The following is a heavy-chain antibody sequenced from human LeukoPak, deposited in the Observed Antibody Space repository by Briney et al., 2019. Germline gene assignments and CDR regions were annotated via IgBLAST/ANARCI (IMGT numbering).Heavy chain of an antibody. Sequence: GASVKVSCKASGYTFTSYGISWVRQAPGQGLEWMGWISAYNGNTNYAQKFQGRVTITEDTSTDTAYMELSSLRSEDTAVYYCATGRSSRIKIFVPFEYWGQGTLVTVSP. CDR2: ISAYNGNT. V-gene: IGHV1-18*01. CDR3: ATGRSSRIKIFVPFEY. J-gene: IGHJ4*02. D-gene: IGHD3-3*01. CDR1: GYTFTSYG.